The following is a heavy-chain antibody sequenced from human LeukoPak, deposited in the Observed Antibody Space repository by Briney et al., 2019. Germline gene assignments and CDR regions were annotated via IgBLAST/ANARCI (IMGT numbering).Heavy chain of an antibody. CDR2: TYDGYKWYK. CDR1: GDSVSMNSAT. Sequence: SRTLSLTSAISGDSVSMNSATWNCVRQSASRGLEWGGRTYDGYKWYKYYAVSVKGRITINPDTSKNQFSLQLISVAPEDTAVYYCTVVVVAQNGGAGMDVWGQGTTVTVSS. J-gene: IGHJ6*02. D-gene: IGHD2-15*01. V-gene: IGHV6-1*01. CDR3: TVVVVAQNGGAGMDV.